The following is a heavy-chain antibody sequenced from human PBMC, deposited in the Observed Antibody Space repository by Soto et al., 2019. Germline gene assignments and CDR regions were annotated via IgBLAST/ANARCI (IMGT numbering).Heavy chain of an antibody. CDR2: IFYTGTT. CDR3: ATTPGNWLDP. V-gene: IGHV4-30-4*01. Sequence: QVQLQESGPGQVEPSQTLSLTCTVSGGSISSADHFRSWIRQPPGKGLEWIGYIFYTGTTYYNPSLKSRITISVDTSRNQFSLKLSSVTAADTAVYYCATTPGNWLDPWGQGTLVTVSS. J-gene: IGHJ5*02. CDR1: GGSISSADHF.